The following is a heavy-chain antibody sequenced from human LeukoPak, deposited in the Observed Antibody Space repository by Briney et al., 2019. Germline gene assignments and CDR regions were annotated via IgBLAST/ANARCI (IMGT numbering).Heavy chain of an antibody. CDR1: GGSFSGYY. CDR3: ARRYCSSTSCKYNWFDP. CDR2: INHSGST. J-gene: IGHJ5*02. V-gene: IGHV4-34*01. Sequence: SETLSLTCAVYGGSFSGYYWSWIRQPPGKGLEWIGEINHSGSTIYNPSLKSRVTISVDTSKNQFSLKLSSVTAADTAVYYCARRYCSSTSCKYNWFDPWGQGTLVTVSS. D-gene: IGHD2-2*01.